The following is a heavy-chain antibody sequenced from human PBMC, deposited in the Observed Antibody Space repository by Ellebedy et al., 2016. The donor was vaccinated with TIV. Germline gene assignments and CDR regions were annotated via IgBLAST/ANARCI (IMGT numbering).Heavy chain of an antibody. V-gene: IGHV3-23*01. CDR3: RQGHYADY. CDR1: GLPFSTFF. CDR2: ISANADKR. Sequence: GESLKISXAVSGLPFSTFFMSWVRQAPGKGLEWVANISANADKRDLADSVQGRFTVSRDNLRNTLHLQMSNLRGEDTAVYYCRQGHYADYWGQGTLVTVSS. D-gene: IGHD2-2*01. J-gene: IGHJ4*02.